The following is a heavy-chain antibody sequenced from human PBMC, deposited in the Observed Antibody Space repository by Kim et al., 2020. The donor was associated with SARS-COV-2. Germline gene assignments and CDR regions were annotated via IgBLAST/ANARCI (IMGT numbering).Heavy chain of an antibody. V-gene: IGHV3-74*01. CDR1: GFTLRSYW. CDR3: ARNRITVAAFDY. D-gene: IGHD6-19*01. J-gene: IGHJ4*02. CDR2: INGDGSTT. Sequence: GGSLRLSCVASGFTLRSYWMHWVRQVPGKGLVWVSNINGDGSTTGYADSVKGRFTISRDNAKNTLYLQMNSLRAEDTAVYYCARNRITVAAFDYWGQGTLVTVSS.